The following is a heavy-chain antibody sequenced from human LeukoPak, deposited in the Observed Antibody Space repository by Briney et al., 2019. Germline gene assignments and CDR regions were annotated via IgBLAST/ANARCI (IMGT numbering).Heavy chain of an antibody. CDR1: GFTFSSYA. J-gene: IGHJ4*02. Sequence: GGSLRLSCAASGFTFSSYAMSWVRQAPGKGLEWVANIKQDGSEKYYVDSVKGRFTISRDNAKNSLYLQMNSLRAEDTAVYYCAREGTYGDYDYWGQGTLVTVSS. CDR2: IKQDGSEK. V-gene: IGHV3-7*01. D-gene: IGHD4-17*01. CDR3: AREGTYGDYDY.